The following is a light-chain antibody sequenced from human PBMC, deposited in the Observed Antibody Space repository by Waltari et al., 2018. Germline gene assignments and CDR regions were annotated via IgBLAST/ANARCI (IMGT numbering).Light chain of an antibody. Sequence: CRASQGVSGSLAWYQQKPGQAPRLLIFDASKRASGIPARFSGSGSGTDFTLTISGLESEDFAVYFCQQRTNWPGVTFGGGTKVEIK. CDR3: QQRTNWPGVT. CDR1: QGVSGS. J-gene: IGKJ4*01. CDR2: DAS. V-gene: IGKV3D-11*01.